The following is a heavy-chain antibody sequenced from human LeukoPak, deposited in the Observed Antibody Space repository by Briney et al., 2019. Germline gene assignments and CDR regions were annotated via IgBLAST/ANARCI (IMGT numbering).Heavy chain of an antibody. J-gene: IGHJ4*02. CDR2: INHSGST. Sequence: SETLSLTCAVYGGSFSGYYWSWIRQPPGKGLEWIGEINHSGSTNYNPSLKSRVTISVDTSKNPFSLKLSSVTAADTAVYYCARVRATGAFDYWGQGTLVTVSS. V-gene: IGHV4-34*01. D-gene: IGHD5-12*01. CDR1: GGSFSGYY. CDR3: ARVRATGAFDY.